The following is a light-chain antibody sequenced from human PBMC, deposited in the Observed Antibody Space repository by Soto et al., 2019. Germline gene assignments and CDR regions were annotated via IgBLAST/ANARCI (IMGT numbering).Light chain of an antibody. Sequence: SYELTQPPSVSVAPGKTARITCGGNNIGTKSVHWYQQKPGQAPVLVIYYDNDRPSGIPERFSGSNSGNTATLTISRVEAGDEAHYYCQLWDSSSDHVVFGGGTKHTVL. V-gene: IGLV3-21*04. J-gene: IGLJ2*01. CDR2: YDN. CDR3: QLWDSSSDHVV. CDR1: NIGTKS.